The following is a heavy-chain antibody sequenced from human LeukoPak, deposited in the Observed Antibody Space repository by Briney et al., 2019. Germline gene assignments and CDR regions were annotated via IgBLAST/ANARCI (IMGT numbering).Heavy chain of an antibody. CDR2: IYTSGST. CDR1: GGSISSHY. D-gene: IGHD6-13*01. Sequence: PSQTLSLTCTVSGGSISSHYWSWIRQPAGKGLEWIGRIYTSGSTNYNPSLKSRVTMSVDTSKNQFSLKLSSVTAADTAVYYCAGLPAAARSGVYWGQGTLVTVSS. CDR3: AGLPAAARSGVY. J-gene: IGHJ4*02. V-gene: IGHV4-4*07.